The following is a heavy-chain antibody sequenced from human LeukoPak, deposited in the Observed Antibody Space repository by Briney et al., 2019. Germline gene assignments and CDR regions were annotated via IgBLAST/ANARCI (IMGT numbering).Heavy chain of an antibody. CDR1: EFTFTSYN. V-gene: IGHV3-48*01. J-gene: IGHJ4*02. D-gene: IGHD6-19*01. CDR2: ISRSSSPI. CDR3: AKDRLTISGWYVEDY. Sequence: GGSLRLSCAVSEFTFTSYNMNWVRQAPGKGLEWVSYISRSSSPIYYADSVKGRFTISRDNSKNTLYLQMNSLRAEDTAVYYCAKDRLTISGWYVEDYWGQGTLVTVSS.